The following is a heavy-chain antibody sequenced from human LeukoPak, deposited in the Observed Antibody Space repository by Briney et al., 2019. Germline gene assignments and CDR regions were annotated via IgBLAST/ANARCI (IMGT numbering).Heavy chain of an antibody. D-gene: IGHD1-26*01. CDR3: ARDYTLTVGTTTYFQH. Sequence: ASVKVSCKASGYIFSIYAMIWVRQAPGQGLELMGWINTNTGNPTYAQGFTGRFVFSLDTSVSTAYLQISSLKTEDTAVYYCARDYTLTVGTTTYFQHWGQGTWSPSPQ. J-gene: IGHJ1*01. CDR2: INTNTGNP. V-gene: IGHV7-4-1*02. CDR1: GYIFSIYA.